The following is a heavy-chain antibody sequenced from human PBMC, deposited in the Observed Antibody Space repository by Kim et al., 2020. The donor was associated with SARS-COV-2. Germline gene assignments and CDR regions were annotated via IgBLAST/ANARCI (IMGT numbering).Heavy chain of an antibody. V-gene: IGHV3-7*01. D-gene: IGHD3-16*01. CDR3: AKGGGPL. CDR1: GFTFSSYW. J-gene: IGHJ4*02. CDR2: IKEDGTEK. Sequence: GGSLRLSCTVSGFTFSSYWMSWARQAPGKGLEWVATIKEDGTEKYYVDSVKGRFTISRDNARNSMFMQMNSLRAEDTAVYYCAKGGGPLWGQGTLVTVSS.